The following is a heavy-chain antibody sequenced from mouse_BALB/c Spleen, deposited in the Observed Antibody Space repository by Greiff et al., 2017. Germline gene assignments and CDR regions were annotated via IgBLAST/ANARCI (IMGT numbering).Heavy chain of an antibody. Sequence: DVQLVESGGGLVQPGGSRKLSCAASGFTFSSFGLHWVRQAPEKGLEWVAYICSGSSTIYYADTVKGRFTISRDKPKNTLFLQMTSLRSEDTAMYYCARAGGNYGYFDGWGAGTTVTVSA. J-gene: IGHJ1*01. CDR3: ARAGGNYGYFDG. V-gene: IGHV5-17*02. CDR1: GFTFSSFG. CDR2: ICSGSSTI. D-gene: IGHD2-1*01.